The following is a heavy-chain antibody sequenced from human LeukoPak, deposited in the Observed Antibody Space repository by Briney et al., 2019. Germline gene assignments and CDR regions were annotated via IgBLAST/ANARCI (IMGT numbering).Heavy chain of an antibody. J-gene: IGHJ4*02. Sequence: GGSLRLSCSASGFSFSTYGMHWVRQAPGKGLEWVAFIRNDGNNIRYADSVKGRFTISRDNSKNTLYLQMNSLKSEDTAVYFCAKFGSSALQGYWGQGTLVTVSS. V-gene: IGHV3-30*02. D-gene: IGHD6-6*01. CDR2: IRNDGNNI. CDR1: GFSFSTYG. CDR3: AKFGSSALQGY.